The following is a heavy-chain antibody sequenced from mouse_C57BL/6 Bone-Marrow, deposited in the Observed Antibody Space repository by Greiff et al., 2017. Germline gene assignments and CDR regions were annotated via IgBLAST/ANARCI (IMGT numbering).Heavy chain of an antibody. D-gene: IGHD2-4*01. CDR2: INPNYGTT. CDR1: GYSFTDYN. J-gene: IGHJ4*01. V-gene: IGHV1-39*01. CDR3: ARGYDYDYAMDY. Sequence: VQLQQSGPELVKPGASVKISCKASGYSFTDYNMNWVKQSNGKSLEWIGVINPNYGTTSYNQKFKGKATLTVDQSSSTADMQLNILTSEDYAVYYCARGYDYDYAMDYWGQGTSVTVSS.